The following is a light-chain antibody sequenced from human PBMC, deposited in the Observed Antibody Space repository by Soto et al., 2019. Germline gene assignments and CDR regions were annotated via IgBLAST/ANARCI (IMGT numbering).Light chain of an antibody. CDR3: QHYNSLSS. Sequence: DIQMTQSPSPLLLWLPGDRVTITCRASQSISRYLAWYQKKPGEAPKLLIYDASSLQSGVSSRFSASGSGTEFSLSISSLQPDDLATYYCQHYNSLSSFGPGTKVDIK. J-gene: IGKJ3*01. CDR2: DAS. CDR1: QSISRY. V-gene: IGKV1-5*01.